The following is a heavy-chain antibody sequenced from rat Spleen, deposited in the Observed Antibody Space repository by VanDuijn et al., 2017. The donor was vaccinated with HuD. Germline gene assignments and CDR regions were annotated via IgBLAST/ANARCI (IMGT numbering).Heavy chain of an antibody. D-gene: IGHD1-12*02. CDR2: MRFDGDT. CDR1: GFSLTSYN. Sequence: QVQLKESGPGLVQPSQTLSLTCTVSGFSLTSYNVHWVRQPPGKGLEWMGRMRFDGDTRYNSVLESRLSISRDTSRNQVFLELSSLQTDDTGIYYCTREYNDGSSLGGWFVSWGQGTLVTVSS. J-gene: IGHJ3*01. CDR3: TREYNDGSSLGGWFVS. V-gene: IGHV2-63*01.